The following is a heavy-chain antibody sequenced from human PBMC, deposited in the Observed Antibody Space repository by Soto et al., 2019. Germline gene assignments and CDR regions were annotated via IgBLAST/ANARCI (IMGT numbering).Heavy chain of an antibody. D-gene: IGHD3-10*01. Sequence: QVQLQESGPGLVKPSETLSLTCTVSGDSISSYYWSWIRQPPGKGLEWIGYVYYSGSTNYNPSLKSRVTISVDTSKNQFSLKVSSVTAADTAVYYCATLTMARKVMTAFEIWGQGTMVTASS. J-gene: IGHJ3*02. CDR1: GDSISSYY. V-gene: IGHV4-59*08. CDR2: VYYSGST. CDR3: ATLTMARKVMTAFEI.